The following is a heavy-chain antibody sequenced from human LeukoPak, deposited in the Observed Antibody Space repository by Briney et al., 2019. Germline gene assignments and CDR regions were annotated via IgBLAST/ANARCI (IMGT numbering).Heavy chain of an antibody. V-gene: IGHV3-21*01. CDR3: AWGSSMDV. J-gene: IGHJ6*02. CDR1: GFTLSDDS. Sequence: GGSLRLSCAASGFTLSDDSMNWVRQVPGKGLEWVSSISSRSTYIYYADSVKGRFTISRDNAKNSLYLQMNTLRAEDTAVYYCAWGSSMDVWGQGTTVTVSS. D-gene: IGHD3-16*01. CDR2: ISSRSTYI.